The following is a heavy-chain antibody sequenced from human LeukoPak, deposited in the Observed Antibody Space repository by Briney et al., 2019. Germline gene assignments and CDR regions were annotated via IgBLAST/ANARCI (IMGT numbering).Heavy chain of an antibody. Sequence: GASVKVSCKASGYTFTGYYMHWVRQAPGQGLEWMGWINPNSGGTNYAQKFQGWVTMTRDTSISTAYMELSRLRSDDTAVYYCARGRRVVGASDCFDYWGQGTLVTVSS. CDR2: INPNSGGT. CDR1: GYTFTGYY. CDR3: ARGRRVVGASDCFDY. J-gene: IGHJ4*02. V-gene: IGHV1-2*04. D-gene: IGHD1-26*01.